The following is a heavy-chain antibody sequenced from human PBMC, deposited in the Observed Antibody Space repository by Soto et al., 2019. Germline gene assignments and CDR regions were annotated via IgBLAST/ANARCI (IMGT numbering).Heavy chain of an antibody. D-gene: IGHD6-19*01. CDR3: ARHIRSGWYMSYFDY. CDR1: GGSISSSSYY. CDR2: IYYSGST. J-gene: IGHJ4*02. V-gene: IGHV4-39*01. Sequence: QLQLQESGPGLVKPSETLSLTCTVSGGSISSSSYYWGWIRQPPGKGLEWIGSIYYSGSTYYNPSLKSRVTISVDTSKNQFSLKLSSVTAADTAVYYCARHIRSGWYMSYFDYWGQGTLVTVSS.